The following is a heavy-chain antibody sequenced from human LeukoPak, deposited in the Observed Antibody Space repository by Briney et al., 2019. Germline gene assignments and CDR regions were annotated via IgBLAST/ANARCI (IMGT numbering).Heavy chain of an antibody. V-gene: IGHV3-30*02. CDR2: IRYGGSNK. Sequence: GGSLRLSCAASGFTFSSYWMSWVRQAPGKGLEWVAFIRYGGSNKYYADSVKGRFTISRDNSKNTLYLQMNSLRAEDTAVHYCAKDSHYYGSGSYSDYWGQGTLVTVSS. J-gene: IGHJ4*02. D-gene: IGHD3-10*01. CDR3: AKDSHYYGSGSYSDY. CDR1: GFTFSSYW.